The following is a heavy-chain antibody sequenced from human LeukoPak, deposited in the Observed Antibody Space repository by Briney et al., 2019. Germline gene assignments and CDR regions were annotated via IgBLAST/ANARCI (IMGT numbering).Heavy chain of an antibody. V-gene: IGHV1-18*01. Sequence: ASVKVSCKASGYTFTSYGISWVRQAPGQGLEWMGWISAYNGNTNYAQKLQGRVTMTTDTSTSTAYMELRSLRSDDTAVYYCARDPGREMATMSDYWGQGTLVTVSS. D-gene: IGHD5-24*01. CDR1: GYTFTSYG. CDR3: ARDPGREMATMSDY. J-gene: IGHJ4*02. CDR2: ISAYNGNT.